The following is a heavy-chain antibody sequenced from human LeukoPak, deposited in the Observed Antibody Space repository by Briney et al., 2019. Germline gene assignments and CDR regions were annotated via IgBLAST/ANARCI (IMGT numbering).Heavy chain of an antibody. CDR3: ARRRVIVVVPAARIGWFDP. CDR2: IYYSGST. Sequence: SETLSLTCTVSGGSISSSSYYWGWIRQPPGKGLEWTGSIYYSGSTYYNPSLKSRVTISVDTSKNQFSLKLSSVTAADTAVYYCARRRVIVVVPAARIGWFDPWGQGTLVTVSS. CDR1: GGSISSSSYY. V-gene: IGHV4-39*07. D-gene: IGHD2-2*01. J-gene: IGHJ5*02.